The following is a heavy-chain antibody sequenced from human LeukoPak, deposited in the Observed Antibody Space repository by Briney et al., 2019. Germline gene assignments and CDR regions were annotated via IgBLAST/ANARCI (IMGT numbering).Heavy chain of an antibody. CDR1: GGSISSSNYH. CDR3: TRVGPIIAGRHTSQRWFDP. CDR2: IFYSGST. V-gene: IGHV4-31*03. Sequence: PSETLSLTCTVSGGSISSSNYHWSWVRQHPGKGLEWIGYIFYSGSTYSIPSLRSRVTISADTSKNQFSLKLSSVTAADTAVYYCTRVGPIIAGRHTSQRWFDPWGQGTLVTVSS. D-gene: IGHD2-2*01. J-gene: IGHJ5*02.